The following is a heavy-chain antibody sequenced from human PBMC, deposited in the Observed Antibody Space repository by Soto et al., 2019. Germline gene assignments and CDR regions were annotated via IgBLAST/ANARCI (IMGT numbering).Heavy chain of an antibody. CDR1: GGTFRSYT. CDR2: IIPILGIA. J-gene: IGHJ4*02. Sequence: QVQLVQSGAEVKKPGSSVKVSCKASGGTFRSYTISWVRQAPGQGLEWMGRIIPILGIANYAQKFQGRVTITADKSTSTAYMELSSLRSEDTAVYYCARDSDIVVVPAAILDYWGQGTLVTVSS. CDR3: ARDSDIVVVPAAILDY. D-gene: IGHD2-2*01. V-gene: IGHV1-69*08.